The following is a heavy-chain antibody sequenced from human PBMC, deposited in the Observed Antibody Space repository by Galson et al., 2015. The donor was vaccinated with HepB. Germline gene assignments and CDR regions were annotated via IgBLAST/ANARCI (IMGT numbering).Heavy chain of an antibody. CDR3: ARDQGLLWFGELLNETGPKDT. D-gene: IGHD3-10*01. Sequence: SLRLSCAASGFTVSSNYMSWVRQAPGKGLEWVSVIYSGGSTYYADSVKGRFTISRDNSKNTLYLQMNSLRAEDTAVYYCARDQGLLWFGELLNETGPKDTWGQGTLVTVSS. CDR1: GFTVSSNY. CDR2: IYSGGST. V-gene: IGHV3-66*01. J-gene: IGHJ5*02.